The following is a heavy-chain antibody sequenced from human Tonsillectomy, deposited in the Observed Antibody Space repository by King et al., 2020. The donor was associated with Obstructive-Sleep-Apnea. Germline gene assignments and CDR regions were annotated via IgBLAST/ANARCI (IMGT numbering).Heavy chain of an antibody. D-gene: IGHD4-23*01. J-gene: IGHJ4*02. CDR3: ARDLGNSPAFDY. CDR2: IGSRGTYI. Sequence: QLVQSGGGLVTPGGSLRLSCAASGFTFSGYTMNWVRQAPGKGLEWVSSIGSRGTYIYYADPVKGRFAIPRDNAKNSLYLRMNSLRPEDTAVYYCARDLGNSPAFDYWRLGTLVTVSS. CDR1: GFTFSGYT. V-gene: IGHV3-21*01.